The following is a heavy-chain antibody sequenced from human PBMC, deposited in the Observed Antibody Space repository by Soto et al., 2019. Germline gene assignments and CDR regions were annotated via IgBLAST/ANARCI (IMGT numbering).Heavy chain of an antibody. J-gene: IGHJ5*02. Sequence: QITLKESGPTLVKPTQTLTLTCTFSGFSLSTSGVGVGWIRQPPGKALEWLALIYWDDDKRYSPSLKSRLTSTKDTPKNQLALTMTNMEPVDTATYYCAHRPPDLWSGYYFWFDPWGQGTLVTVSS. V-gene: IGHV2-5*02. D-gene: IGHD3-3*01. CDR1: GFSLSTSGVG. CDR2: IYWDDDK. CDR3: AHRPPDLWSGYYFWFDP.